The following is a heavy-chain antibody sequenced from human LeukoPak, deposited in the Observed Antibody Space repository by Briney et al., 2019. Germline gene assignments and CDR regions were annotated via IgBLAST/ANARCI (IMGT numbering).Heavy chain of an antibody. D-gene: IGHD6-19*01. CDR1: GGTFSSYA. V-gene: IGHV1-69*04. J-gene: IGHJ4*02. CDR3: ARVHTAVAGTNMGDY. CDR2: IIPILGIA. Sequence: ASVKVSCKASGGTFSSYAISWVRQAPGQGLEWMGRIIPILGIANYAQKFQGRVMITADKSTSTAYMELSSLRSEDTAVYYCARVHTAVAGTNMGDYWGQGTLVTVSS.